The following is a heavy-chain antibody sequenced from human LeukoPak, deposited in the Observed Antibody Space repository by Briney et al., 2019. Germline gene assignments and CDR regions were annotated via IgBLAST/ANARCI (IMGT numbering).Heavy chain of an antibody. Sequence: ASVKVPCKASGYTFTSYGISWVRQALGQGLEWMGWISAYNGNTNYAHKLQGRVTMTTDTSTSTDYMELRSLRSDDTAVYYCARDMRFLEWLSRPIDYWGQGTLVTVSS. D-gene: IGHD3-3*01. CDR3: ARDMRFLEWLSRPIDY. V-gene: IGHV1-18*01. CDR2: ISAYNGNT. CDR1: GYTFTSYG. J-gene: IGHJ4*02.